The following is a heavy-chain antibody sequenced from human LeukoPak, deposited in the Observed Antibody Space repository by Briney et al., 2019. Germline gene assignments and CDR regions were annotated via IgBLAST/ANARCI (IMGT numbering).Heavy chain of an antibody. J-gene: IGHJ4*02. CDR1: GFTVSSNY. Sequence: PGGSLRLSCAASGFTVSSNYMSWVRQAPGKGLEWVSVIYSGGSTYYADSVKGRFTISRDNSKNTLYLQMNSLRAEDTAVYYCARLVRGVIIGNYFDYWGQGTLVTVSS. V-gene: IGHV3-66*04. D-gene: IGHD3-10*01. CDR2: IYSGGST. CDR3: ARLVRGVIIGNYFDY.